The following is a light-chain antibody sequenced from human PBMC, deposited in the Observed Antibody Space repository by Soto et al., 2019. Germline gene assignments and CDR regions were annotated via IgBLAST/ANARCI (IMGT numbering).Light chain of an antibody. J-gene: IGKJ3*01. CDR3: QQRRNWLFT. CDR1: QSVSSY. V-gene: IGKV3-11*01. Sequence: EIVLTQSPATLSLSPGERATLSCRASQSVSSYLAWYQQKPGQAPRLLIYDASNRATGIPARFSGSGSGTGFTLTISSLEPEDFAIYYCQQRRNWLFTFGPGTKVDIK. CDR2: DAS.